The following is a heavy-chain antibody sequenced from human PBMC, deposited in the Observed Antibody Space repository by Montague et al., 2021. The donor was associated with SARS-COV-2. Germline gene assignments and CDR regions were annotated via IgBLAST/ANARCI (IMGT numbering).Heavy chain of an antibody. CDR3: ARLTDGFCSGGSCYWGTGFDS. J-gene: IGHJ4*02. D-gene: IGHD2-15*01. Sequence: TLSLTCTVSGGSISSGGYYWSWIRQHPGKGLEWIGYIYYSGSTYYNPSLKSRVTISVDTSKNQFSLKLSSVTAADTAVYYCARLTDGFCSGGSCYWGTGFDSWGQGTLVTVSS. CDR1: GGSISSGGYY. V-gene: IGHV4-31*03. CDR2: IYYSGST.